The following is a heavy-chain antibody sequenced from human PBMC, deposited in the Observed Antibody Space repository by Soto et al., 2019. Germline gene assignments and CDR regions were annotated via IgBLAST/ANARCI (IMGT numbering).Heavy chain of an antibody. CDR2: ISGSGGST. Sequence: GGSLRLSCAASGFTFRISAMSWVRQAPGKGLEWVSAISGSGGSTYYADSVKGRFTISRDNSKNTLYLQMNSLRAEDTAVYYCAKDQVYGGNSGYFDYWGQGTLVTVSS. J-gene: IGHJ4*02. V-gene: IGHV3-23*01. CDR1: GFTFRISA. CDR3: AKDQVYGGNSGYFDY. D-gene: IGHD4-17*01.